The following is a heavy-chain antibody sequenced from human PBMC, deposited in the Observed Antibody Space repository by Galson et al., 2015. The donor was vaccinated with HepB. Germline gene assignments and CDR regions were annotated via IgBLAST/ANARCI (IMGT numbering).Heavy chain of an antibody. CDR3: AREDYTRKVDP. Sequence: SLRLSCAASGFTFSGSTIHWVRQTSGKGLEWVAVIWYDGSNKYYAGSVKGRFTISRDNSKNTLYLQMHSLRAEDTAVYYCAREDYTRKVDPWGQGTLVTVSS. V-gene: IGHV3-33*08. CDR1: GFTFSGST. D-gene: IGHD4-11*01. J-gene: IGHJ5*02. CDR2: IWYDGSNK.